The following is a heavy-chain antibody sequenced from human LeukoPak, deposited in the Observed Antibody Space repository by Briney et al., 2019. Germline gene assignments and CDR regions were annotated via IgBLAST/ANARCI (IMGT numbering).Heavy chain of an antibody. CDR1: GGSISSSSYY. D-gene: IGHD3-16*01. V-gene: IGHV4-39*01. Sequence: SETLSPTCTVSGGSISSSSYYWGWIRQPPGKGLEWIGSFYYSGSTLYNPSLTSRVTISVDTSKNQFSLRLNSVTAADSAVYYCARQLGAYSYPFDIWGQATKVTVSS. J-gene: IGHJ3*02. CDR3: ARQLGAYSYPFDI. CDR2: FYYSGST.